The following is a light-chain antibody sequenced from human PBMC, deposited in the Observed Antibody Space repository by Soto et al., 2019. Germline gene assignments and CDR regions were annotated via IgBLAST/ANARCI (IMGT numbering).Light chain of an antibody. J-gene: IGKJ5*01. CDR1: QSVRSN. Sequence: EVVMTQSPATLSVSPGERVTLSCRASQSVRSNLAWYQQKPGQSPRLLIYGASTRATGIPARFSGSGSGTDFTLTISSLEPEDFAVYYCQQYGNSPITFGQGTRLEI. CDR2: GAS. CDR3: QQYGNSPIT. V-gene: IGKV3-15*01.